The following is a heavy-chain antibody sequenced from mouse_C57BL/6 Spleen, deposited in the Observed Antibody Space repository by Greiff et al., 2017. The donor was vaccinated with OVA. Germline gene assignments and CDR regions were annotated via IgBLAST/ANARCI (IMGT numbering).Heavy chain of an antibody. CDR3: ARERNDGYYYFDY. CDR2: IYPRSGNT. D-gene: IGHD2-3*01. V-gene: IGHV1-81*01. CDR1: GYTFTSYG. J-gene: IGHJ2*01. Sequence: QVQLKESGAELARPGASVKLSCKASGYTFTSYGISWVKQRTGQGLEWIGEIYPRSGNTYYNEKFKGKATLTADKSSSTAYMELRSLTSEDSAVYFCARERNDGYYYFDYWGQGTTLTVSS.